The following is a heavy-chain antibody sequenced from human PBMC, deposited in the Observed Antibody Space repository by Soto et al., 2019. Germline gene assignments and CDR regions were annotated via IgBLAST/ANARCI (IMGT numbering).Heavy chain of an antibody. V-gene: IGHV4-59*08. CDR1: GGSISSYY. CDR3: ARRYGSWFDY. Sequence: SETLSLTCTVSGGSISSYYWSLIRQPPGKGLEWIGYIYYSGSTNYNPSLKSRVTISVDTSKNQFSLKLSSVTAADTAVYYCARRYGSWFDYWGQGTLVTVAS. CDR2: IYYSGST. J-gene: IGHJ4*02. D-gene: IGHD5-18*01.